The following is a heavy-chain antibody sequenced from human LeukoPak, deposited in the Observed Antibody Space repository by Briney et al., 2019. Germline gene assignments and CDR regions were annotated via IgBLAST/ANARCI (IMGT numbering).Heavy chain of an antibody. Sequence: SETLSLTCAVYGGSFSGYYWSWIRQPPGKGLEWIGEINHSGSTNYNPSLKSRVTISVDTSKNQFSPKLSSVTAADTAVYYCARSPVWSGYFDYWGQGTLVTVSS. CDR3: ARSPVWSGYFDY. CDR1: GGSFSGYY. V-gene: IGHV4-34*01. D-gene: IGHD3-3*01. CDR2: INHSGST. J-gene: IGHJ4*02.